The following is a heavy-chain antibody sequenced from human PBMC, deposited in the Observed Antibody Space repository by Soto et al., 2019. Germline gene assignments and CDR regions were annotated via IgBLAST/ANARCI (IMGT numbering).Heavy chain of an antibody. CDR2: FDPEDGET. Sequence: ASVKVSCKVSGYTLTELSMHWVRQAPGKGLEWMGGFDPEDGETIYAQKFQGRVTMTEDTSTDTAYMELSSLRSEDTAVYYCATDSPLYSGNYYAFDIWGQGTMVTVSS. V-gene: IGHV1-24*01. D-gene: IGHD1-26*01. J-gene: IGHJ3*02. CDR3: ATDSPLYSGNYYAFDI. CDR1: GYTLTELS.